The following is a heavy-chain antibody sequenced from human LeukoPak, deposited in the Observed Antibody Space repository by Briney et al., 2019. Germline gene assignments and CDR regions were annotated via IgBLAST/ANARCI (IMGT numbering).Heavy chain of an antibody. J-gene: IGHJ6*03. D-gene: IGHD2-21*02. V-gene: IGHV4-39*01. CDR1: GGSISSSSFY. CDR2: IYYSGST. CDR3: AGLTYGDYEDDEEGWKSRYYYFLDV. Sequence: TSETLSLTCTVSGGSISSSSFYWGWIRQPPGKGLEWIGSIYYSGSTYYNPSLKSRVTMSVDTSKDQLSLKLSFVTAADTGIYYCAGLTYGDYEDDEEGWKSRYYYFLDVWGKGTTVIVSS.